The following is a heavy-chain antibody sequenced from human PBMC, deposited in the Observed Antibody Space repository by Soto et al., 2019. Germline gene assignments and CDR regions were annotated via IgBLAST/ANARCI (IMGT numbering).Heavy chain of an antibody. J-gene: IGHJ4*02. D-gene: IGHD2-8*01. CDR3: LRSCTRSDRFSDY. CDR1: GYTFTSYW. CDR2: IYPSDSDI. Sequence: GEALKISWKGSGYTFTSYWIGWVRQMPGEGLGWMGVIYPSDSDIRYSPSFQGKVTISADKSITTAYLQGSSLKAADSAMYFCLRSCTRSDRFSDYWGQGTLVTVSS. V-gene: IGHV5-51*01.